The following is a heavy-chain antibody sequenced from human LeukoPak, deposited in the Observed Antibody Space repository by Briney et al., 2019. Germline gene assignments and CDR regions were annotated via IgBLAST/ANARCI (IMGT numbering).Heavy chain of an antibody. CDR3: ARTRGYCSSTSCYPRGAFDI. Sequence: SETLSLTCAVSGYSISSGYYWGWIRQPPGKGLEWIGSIYHSGSTYYNPSPKSRVTISVDTSKNQFSLKLSSVTAADTAVYYCARTRGYCSSTSCYPRGAFDIWGQGTMVTVSS. V-gene: IGHV4-38-2*01. CDR2: IYHSGST. J-gene: IGHJ3*02. D-gene: IGHD2-2*01. CDR1: GYSISSGYY.